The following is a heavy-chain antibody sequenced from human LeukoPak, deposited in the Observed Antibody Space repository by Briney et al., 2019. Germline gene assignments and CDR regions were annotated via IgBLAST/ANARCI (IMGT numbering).Heavy chain of an antibody. V-gene: IGHV3-23*01. CDR2: ISGSDDST. CDR1: GFTFSSYG. D-gene: IGHD7-27*01. Sequence: GGSLRLSCAASGFTFSSYGMNWVRQAPGKGLEWVSSISGSDDSTYYADSVKGRFTISRDISKNTLHLQMNSLRAEDTAIYYCAKGALWDYFDFWGQGTLVTVSS. J-gene: IGHJ4*02. CDR3: AKGALWDYFDF.